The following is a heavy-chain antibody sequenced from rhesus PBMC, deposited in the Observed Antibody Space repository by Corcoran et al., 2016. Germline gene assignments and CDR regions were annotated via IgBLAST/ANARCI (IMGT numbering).Heavy chain of an antibody. CDR2: VSPFRDEK. V-gene: IGHV1-1*01. J-gene: IGHJ3*01. D-gene: IGHD2-33*01. CDR1: GYPFINYF. Sequence: QVQLVQSGSAIKQPGASVRLSCQASGYPFINYFIHWVRQAPGQGLERIGRVSPFRDEKEYAESFRVRSTITLDTSTTTVYMELRSLKVEDTAMYYCTRERTVEASFDVWGQGLRVTVS. CDR3: TRERTVEASFDV.